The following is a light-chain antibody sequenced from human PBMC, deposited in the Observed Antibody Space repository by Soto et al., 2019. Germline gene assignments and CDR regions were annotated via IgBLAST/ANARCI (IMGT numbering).Light chain of an antibody. CDR1: SSDVGGYDY. V-gene: IGLV2-11*01. Sequence: QSALTQPRSVSGSPGQSVTISCTGTSSDVGGYDYVSWYQHHPGKAPKLMISDVTKRPSGVPDRFSGSKSGNTASLTISGLQAEDEADYYCCSYAGSDTFGVFGGGTKLTVL. CDR3: CSYAGSDTFGV. CDR2: DVT. J-gene: IGLJ3*02.